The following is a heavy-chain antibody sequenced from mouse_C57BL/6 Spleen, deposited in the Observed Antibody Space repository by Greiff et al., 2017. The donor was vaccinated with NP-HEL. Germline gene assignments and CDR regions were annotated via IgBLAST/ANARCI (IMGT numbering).Heavy chain of an antibody. CDR1: GYAFSSYW. D-gene: IGHD2-4*01. Sequence: QVQLQQSGAELVKPGASVKISCKASGYAFSSYWMNWVKQRPGKGLEWIGQIYPGDGDTNYNGKFKGKATLTADKSSSTAYMQLSSLTSEDSAVYFCARSDYDGGAWFAYWGQGTLVTVSA. CDR2: IYPGDGDT. V-gene: IGHV1-80*01. CDR3: ARSDYDGGAWFAY. J-gene: IGHJ3*01.